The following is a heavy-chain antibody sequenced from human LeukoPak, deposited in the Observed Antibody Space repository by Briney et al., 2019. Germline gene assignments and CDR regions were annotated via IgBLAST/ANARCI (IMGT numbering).Heavy chain of an antibody. D-gene: IGHD6-13*01. CDR2: INPNSGGT. CDR1: GYTFTGYY. CDR3: ARPLGSWYLNWFDP. V-gene: IGHV1-2*02. Sequence: ASVTVSCKASGYTFTGYYMHWVRQAPGQGLEWMGWINPNSGGTNYAQKFQGRVTMTRDTSISTAYMELSRPRSDDTAVYYCARPLGSWYLNWFDPWGQGTLVTVSS. J-gene: IGHJ5*02.